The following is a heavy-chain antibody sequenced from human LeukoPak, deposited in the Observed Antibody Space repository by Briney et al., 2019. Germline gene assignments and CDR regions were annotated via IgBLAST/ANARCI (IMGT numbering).Heavy chain of an antibody. CDR2: NYPSDSDT. J-gene: IGHJ6*02. V-gene: IGHV5-51*01. D-gene: IGHD3-10*01. Sequence: GESLKIPCNGSGDSFTNHWIGRVRQMPGKGLEWMAINYPSDSDTRYNPSLQGQVTISVDKSINTAYQQWSSLKASNTAMYYCVRQAYFGLDVWGEGTTVTVS. CDR1: GDSFTNHW. CDR3: VRQAYFGLDV.